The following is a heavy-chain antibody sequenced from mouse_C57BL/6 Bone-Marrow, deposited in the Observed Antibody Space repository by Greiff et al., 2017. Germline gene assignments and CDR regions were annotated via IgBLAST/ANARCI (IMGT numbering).Heavy chain of an antibody. Sequence: VKLVESGPGLVAPSQSLSITCTVSGFSLTSYGVHWVRQPPGKGLEWLGVIWAGGSTNYNSALMSRLSISKDNSKSQVFLKMNSLQTDDTAMYYCARTGTRYFDVWGAGTTVTVSS. CDR2: IWAGGST. J-gene: IGHJ1*01. CDR3: ARTGTRYFDV. CDR1: GFSLTSYG. V-gene: IGHV2-9*02. D-gene: IGHD4-1*01.